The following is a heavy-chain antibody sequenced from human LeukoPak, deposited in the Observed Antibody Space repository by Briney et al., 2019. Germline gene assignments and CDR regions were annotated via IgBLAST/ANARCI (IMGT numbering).Heavy chain of an antibody. Sequence: GGSLRLSCAASGFTFSSYSMNWVRQAPGKGLEWVSSISSSSSYIYYADSVKGRFTISRDNAKNSLYLQMNSLRAEDTAVYYCARDFSDYYDSSGSPHFDYWGQGTLVTVSS. CDR3: ARDFSDYYDSSGSPHFDY. CDR2: ISSSSSYI. V-gene: IGHV3-21*01. CDR1: GFTFSSYS. J-gene: IGHJ4*02. D-gene: IGHD3-22*01.